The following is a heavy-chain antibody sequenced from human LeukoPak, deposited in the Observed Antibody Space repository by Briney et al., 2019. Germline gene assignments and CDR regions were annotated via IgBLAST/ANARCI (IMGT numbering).Heavy chain of an antibody. CDR1: GGSISSGGYY. CDR3: ARVLTDFWSGYYNWFDP. CDR2: IYYSGST. V-gene: IGHV4-31*03. D-gene: IGHD3-3*01. Sequence: SQTLSLTCTVSGGSISSGGYYWSWIRQHPGNGVEWIGYIYYSGSTYYNPSLKSRVTISVDTSKNQFSLKLSSVTAADTAVYYCARVLTDFWSGYYNWFDPWGQGTLVTVSS. J-gene: IGHJ5*02.